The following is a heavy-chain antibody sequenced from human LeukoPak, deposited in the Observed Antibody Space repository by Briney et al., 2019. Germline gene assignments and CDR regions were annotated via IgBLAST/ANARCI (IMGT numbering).Heavy chain of an antibody. CDR3: ARDRVYYYDSSGYYPDAFDI. CDR1: GFTVSSNY. V-gene: IGHV3-66*01. CDR2: SYSGGST. J-gene: IGHJ3*02. D-gene: IGHD3-22*01. Sequence: GGSLRLSCAASGFTVSSNYMSWVRQAPGKGLEWVSVSYSGGSTYYADSVKGRFTISRDNSKNTLYLQMNSLRAEDTAVYYCARDRVYYYDSSGYYPDAFDIWGQGTMVTVSS.